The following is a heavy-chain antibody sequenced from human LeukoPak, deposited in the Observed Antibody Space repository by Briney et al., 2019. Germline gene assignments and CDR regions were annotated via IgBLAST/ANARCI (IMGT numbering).Heavy chain of an antibody. CDR2: IIPIFGTA. CDR3: ARFAVHRRLTVAGQFGLDY. J-gene: IGHJ4*02. Sequence: HRASVKVSCKAPGGTFSSYAISWVRQAPGQGLEWMGGIIPIFGTANYAQKFQGRVTMTRDTSTSTVYMELSSLRSEDTAVYYCARFAVHRRLTVAGQFGLDYWGQGTLVTVSS. D-gene: IGHD6-19*01. CDR1: GGTFSSYA. V-gene: IGHV1-69*05.